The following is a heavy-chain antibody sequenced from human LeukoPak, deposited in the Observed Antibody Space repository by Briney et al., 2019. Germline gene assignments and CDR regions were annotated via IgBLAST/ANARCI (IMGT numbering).Heavy chain of an antibody. CDR3: ARAPVWTGYYYYMDV. V-gene: IGHV1-8*01. J-gene: IGHJ6*03. CDR1: GYTFTSYD. Sequence: ASVRVSCKASGYTFTSYDVHWVRQAPGQGLEWLGWMNPNSGNTGYAQKFQGRVTITRNTSISTAYMELSSLRSEDTAVYYCARAPVWTGYYYYMDVWGKGTTVTVSS. CDR2: MNPNSGNT. D-gene: IGHD3/OR15-3a*01.